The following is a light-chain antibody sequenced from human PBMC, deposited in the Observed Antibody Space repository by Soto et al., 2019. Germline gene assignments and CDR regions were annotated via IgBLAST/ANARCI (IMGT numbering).Light chain of an antibody. CDR1: SSDVGSYNL. Sequence: QSALTQPASVSGSPGQSITISCTGTSSDVGSYNLVSWYQQHPGKAPKLMIYEGSKRPSGVSNRFSGSKSGNTASLTISGFQAEDEADYYCCSYAGSSTSQLFGGGTKLTVL. CDR3: CSYAGSSTSQL. CDR2: EGS. V-gene: IGLV2-23*01. J-gene: IGLJ2*01.